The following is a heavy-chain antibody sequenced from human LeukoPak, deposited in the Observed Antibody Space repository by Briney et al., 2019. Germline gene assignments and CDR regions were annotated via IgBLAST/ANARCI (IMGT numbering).Heavy chain of an antibody. V-gene: IGHV3-30*02. CDR2: IRFDASKK. CDR1: GFTFSSYG. D-gene: IGHD6-6*01. J-gene: IGHJ4*02. Sequence: GGSLRLSCAASGFTFSSYGMHWLRQAPGKGLEWVAFIRFDASKKYYADSVKGRFSISRDNSKNTVYLQMDSLRAEDTAVYHCANQRRDSSSSSFRYHFDYWGQGTLVTVSS. CDR3: ANQRRDSSSSSFRYHFDY.